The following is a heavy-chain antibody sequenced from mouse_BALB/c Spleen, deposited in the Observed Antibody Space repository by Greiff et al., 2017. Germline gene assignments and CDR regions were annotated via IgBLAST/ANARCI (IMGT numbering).Heavy chain of an antibody. Sequence: VQLKQSGPGLVKPSQSLSLTCTVTGYSITSDYAWNWIRQFPGNKLEWMGYISYSGSTSYNPSLKSRISITRDTSKNQFFLQLNSVTTEDTATYYCAREGYYGSIWYFDVWGAGTTVTVSS. CDR1: GYSITSDYA. V-gene: IGHV3-2*02. J-gene: IGHJ1*01. D-gene: IGHD1-1*01. CDR2: ISYSGST. CDR3: AREGYYGSIWYFDV.